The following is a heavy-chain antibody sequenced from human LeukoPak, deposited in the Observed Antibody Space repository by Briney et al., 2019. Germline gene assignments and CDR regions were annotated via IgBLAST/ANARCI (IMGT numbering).Heavy chain of an antibody. CDR3: AKGSLGSWYYFDH. V-gene: IGHV3-30*04. D-gene: IGHD6-13*01. J-gene: IGHJ4*02. CDR1: GFTFSSYA. Sequence: PGRSLRLSCAASGFTFSSYAMHWVRQAPGKGLEWVAVISYDGSNKYYADSVKGRFTISRDNSKNTLYLQMNSLRAEDTAVYYCAKGSLGSWYYFDHWGQGTLVTVSS. CDR2: ISYDGSNK.